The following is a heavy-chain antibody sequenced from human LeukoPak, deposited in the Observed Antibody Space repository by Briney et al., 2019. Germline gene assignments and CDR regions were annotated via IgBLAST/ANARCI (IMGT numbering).Heavy chain of an antibody. CDR3: ASPRGYSYAYDPPGY. D-gene: IGHD5-18*01. CDR2: ISGSGGST. CDR1: GFTFSSYA. V-gene: IGHV3-23*01. J-gene: IGHJ4*02. Sequence: PGGSLRLSCAASGFTFSSYAMSWVRQAPGKGLEWVSAISGSGGSTYYADSVKGRFTISRDNAKNSLYLQMNSLRAEDTAVYYCASPRGYSYAYDPPGYWGQGTLVTVPS.